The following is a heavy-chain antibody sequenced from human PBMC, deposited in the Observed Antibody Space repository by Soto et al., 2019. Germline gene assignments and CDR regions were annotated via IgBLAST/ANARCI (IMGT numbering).Heavy chain of an antibody. D-gene: IGHD1-1*01. V-gene: IGHV4-59*01. CDR1: GVSISDYY. CDR2: IYYTGTT. CDR3: AAWNDFTRYYFDN. Sequence: SETLSLTCTASGVSISDYYWSWIRQPPGKGLEWIGYIYYTGTTRYNPSLKRRVTLSVTTSRNSLSLKLSSVTAADTAVYYCAAWNDFTRYYFDNWGQGALVTVSS. J-gene: IGHJ4*02.